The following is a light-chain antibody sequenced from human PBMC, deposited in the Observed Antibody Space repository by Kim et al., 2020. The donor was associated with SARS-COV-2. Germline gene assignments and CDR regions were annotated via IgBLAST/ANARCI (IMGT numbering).Light chain of an antibody. CDR3: QSYDSSLSALV. V-gene: IGLV1-40*01. Sequence: QRVTIACTGSSSNIGANYGVSWYQQLPGTAPKLLIYGDTNRPSGVPDRFSGSKSGTSASLAITGLQAEDEADYYCQSYDSSLSALVFGTGTKVTVL. J-gene: IGLJ1*01. CDR1: SSNIGANYG. CDR2: GDT.